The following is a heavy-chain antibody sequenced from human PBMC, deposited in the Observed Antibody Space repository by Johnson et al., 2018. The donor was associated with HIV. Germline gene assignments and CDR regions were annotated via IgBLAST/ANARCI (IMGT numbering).Heavy chain of an antibody. Sequence: VQLVESGGGVVQPGRSLRLSCAASGFTFSSYAMHWVRQAPGTGLEWVAVISYDGSNKYYADAVQGRFTLSRDNSKTTLYLQMNSLRPEDTAVYFCAKDRAEYSTWIDALDIWGQGTMVTVSS. CDR1: GFTFSSYA. V-gene: IGHV3-30*04. J-gene: IGHJ3*02. CDR3: AKDRAEYSTWIDALDI. D-gene: IGHD6-6*01. CDR2: ISYDGSNK.